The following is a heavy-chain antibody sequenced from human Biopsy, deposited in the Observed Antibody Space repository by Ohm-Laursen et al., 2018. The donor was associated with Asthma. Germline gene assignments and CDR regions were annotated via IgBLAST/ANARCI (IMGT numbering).Heavy chain of an antibody. CDR3: ARRGGVRRYFDY. CDR1: GGSISSGAYY. CDR2: IYYIGST. D-gene: IGHD3-16*01. Sequence: TLSLTCTVSGGSISSGAYYWSWVRPPPGKGLEWIGYIYYIGSTYYNPSLKSRVAISLDTSKNQFSLKLSSVTAADTAVYFCARRGGVRRYFDYWGQGTLVTVSS. J-gene: IGHJ4*02. V-gene: IGHV4-30-4*01.